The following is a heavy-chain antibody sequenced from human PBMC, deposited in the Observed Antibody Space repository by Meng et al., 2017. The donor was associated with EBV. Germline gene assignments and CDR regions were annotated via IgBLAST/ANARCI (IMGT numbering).Heavy chain of an antibody. V-gene: IGHV3-74*01. Sequence: EVQPVESGGGPVRPGGSLRLSCAVSGFTFSRFWMHWVRQGPGKGLVWVARTNEDGGITNYADSVKGRFIISRDNTRNTLYLQMNSLRDEDTAVYFCSRDLAGPFDDWGQGTLVTVSS. CDR1: GFTFSRFW. J-gene: IGHJ4*02. CDR3: SRDLAGPFDD. CDR2: TNEDGGIT.